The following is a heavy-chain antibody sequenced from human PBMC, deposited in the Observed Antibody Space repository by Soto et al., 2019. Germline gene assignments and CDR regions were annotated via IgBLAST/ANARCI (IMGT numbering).Heavy chain of an antibody. J-gene: IGHJ4*02. CDR3: ARVCTSCPIDF. V-gene: IGHV3-23*01. D-gene: IGHD2-2*01. CDR2: VSGGADTT. Sequence: EVQLLESGGGLVQPGGSLRLSCAASGFTFSNYAMNWVRQAPGKGLEWVSGVSGGADTTYYAGSVRGRFTISRDNSKNILYLQMNSLRAEDTAVYLCARVCTSCPIDFWGLGTPVTVSS. CDR1: GFTFSNYA.